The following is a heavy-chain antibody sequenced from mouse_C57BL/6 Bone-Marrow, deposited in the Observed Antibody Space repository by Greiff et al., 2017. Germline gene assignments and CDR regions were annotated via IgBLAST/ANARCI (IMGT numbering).Heavy chain of an antibody. CDR2: INPGSGGT. J-gene: IGHJ2*01. Sequence: QVHVKQSGAELVRPGTSVKVSCKASGYAFTNYLIEWVKQRPGQGLEWIGVINPGSGGTNYNEKFKGKATLTADKSSSTAYMQLSSLPSEDSAVYFCARSNYYDSSCYYVDYWGQGTTLTVTS. V-gene: IGHV1-54*01. CDR3: ARSNYYDSSCYYVDY. CDR1: GYAFTNYL. D-gene: IGHD1-1*01.